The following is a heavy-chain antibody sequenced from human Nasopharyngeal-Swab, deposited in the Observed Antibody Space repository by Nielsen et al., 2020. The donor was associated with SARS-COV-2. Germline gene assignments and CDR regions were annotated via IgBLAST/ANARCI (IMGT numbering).Heavy chain of an antibody. CDR1: GYTFTSYA. D-gene: IGHD3-22*01. CDR2: INAGNGNT. CDR3: ARDGGYYDSSGYYYVKNYYYYMDV. V-gene: IGHV1-3*01. J-gene: IGHJ6*03. Sequence: ASVKVSCKASGYTFTSYAMHWVRQAPGQRLEWMGWINAGNGNTKYSQKFQGRVTITRDTSASTAYMELSSLRSEDTAVCYCARDGGYYDSSGYYYVKNYYYYMDVWGKGTTVTVSS.